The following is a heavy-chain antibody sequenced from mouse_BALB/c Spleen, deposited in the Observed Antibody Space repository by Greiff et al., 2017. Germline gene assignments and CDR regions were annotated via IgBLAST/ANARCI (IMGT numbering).Heavy chain of an antibody. CDR3: ARVILLQALAY. D-gene: IGHD1-1*01. CDR1: GFSLTGYG. J-gene: IGHJ3*01. CDR2: IWGDGST. V-gene: IGHV2-6-7*01. Sequence: VQLKESGPGLVAPSQSLSITCTVSGFSLTGYGVNWVRQPPGKGLEWLGMIWGDGSTDYNSALKSRLNISKDNSTNQVFLKLNSLQTDDTARYYCARVILLQALAYWGQGTLVTVSA.